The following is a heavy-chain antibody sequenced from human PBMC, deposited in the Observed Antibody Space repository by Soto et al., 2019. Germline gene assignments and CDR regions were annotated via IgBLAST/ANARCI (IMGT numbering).Heavy chain of an antibody. Sequence: ASVKFSCKASGYIFIGYYMHWVRQAPGQGLEWMGWINPNSGGTNYAQKFQGRVTMTRDTSISTAYMELSRLRSDDTAVYYCAETPLQSSSWFDYWGQGTLVTVSS. D-gene: IGHD6-13*01. V-gene: IGHV1-2*02. CDR2: INPNSGGT. CDR1: GYIFIGYY. CDR3: AETPLQSSSWFDY. J-gene: IGHJ4*02.